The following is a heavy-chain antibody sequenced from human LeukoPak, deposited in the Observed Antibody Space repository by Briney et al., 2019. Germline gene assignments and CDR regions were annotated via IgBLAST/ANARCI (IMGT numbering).Heavy chain of an antibody. D-gene: IGHD6-13*01. V-gene: IGHV4-38-2*01. CDR2: IYHSGST. CDR3: ARNESPYSSRPGWFDP. J-gene: IGHJ5*02. Sequence: PETLSLTCAVSGYSISIGYYWGWIRQPPGKGLEWIGSIYHSGSTYYNPSLKSRVTISVYTPKNQFSLKLSSVTAADTAVYYWARNESPYSSRPGWFDPWGQGTLVTLPS. CDR1: GYSISIGYY.